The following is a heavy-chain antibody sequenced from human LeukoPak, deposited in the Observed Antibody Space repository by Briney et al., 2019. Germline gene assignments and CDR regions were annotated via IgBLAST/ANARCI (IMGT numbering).Heavy chain of an antibody. Sequence: GGSLRLSCAASGFTVSSNYMSWVRQAPGKGLEWVSVIYSGGSTYYADSVKGRFTISRDNSKNTLYLQMNSLRAEDTAVNYCARVSSGYRSFDYWGQGTLVTVSS. CDR3: ARVSSGYRSFDY. D-gene: IGHD3-22*01. J-gene: IGHJ4*02. V-gene: IGHV3-66*01. CDR1: GFTVSSNY. CDR2: IYSGGST.